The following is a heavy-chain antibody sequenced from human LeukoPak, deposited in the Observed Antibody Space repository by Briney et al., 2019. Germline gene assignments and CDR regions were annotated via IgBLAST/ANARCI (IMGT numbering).Heavy chain of an antibody. J-gene: IGHJ3*02. CDR3: ARAWSRVDPFDM. CDR2: ISSSGTTI. D-gene: IGHD2-8*02. V-gene: IGHV3-48*03. Sequence: GGSLRLSCAASGFTFSSYEMHWVRQAPGKGLEWVSYISSSGTTIYYADSVKGRFTISRDNANNSLYLEMNNLSAEDTAVYYCARAWSRVDPFDMWGQGTTVTVSS. CDR1: GFTFSSYE.